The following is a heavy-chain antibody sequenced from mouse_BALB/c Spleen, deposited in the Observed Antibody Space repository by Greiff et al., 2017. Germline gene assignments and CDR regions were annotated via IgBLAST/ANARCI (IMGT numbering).Heavy chain of an antibody. J-gene: IGHJ3*01. Sequence: EVQLQESGPGLVKPSQSLSLTCTVTGYSITSDYAWNWIRQFPGNKLEWMGYISYSGSTSYNPSLKSRISITRDTSKNQFFLQLNSVTTEDTATYYCARDGNYEYWGQGTLVTVSA. D-gene: IGHD2-1*01. CDR1: GYSITSDYA. CDR2: ISYSGST. V-gene: IGHV3-2*02. CDR3: ARDGNYEY.